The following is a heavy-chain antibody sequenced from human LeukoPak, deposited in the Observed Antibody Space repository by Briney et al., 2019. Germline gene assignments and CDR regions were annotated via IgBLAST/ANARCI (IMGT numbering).Heavy chain of an antibody. CDR1: GFTFSSYW. V-gene: IGHV3-7*03. CDR2: IKQDGSEK. Sequence: GGSLRLSCAASGFTFSSYWMSWVRQAPGKGLEWVANIKQDGSEKYYVDSVKGRFTISRDNAKNSLYLQMNSLRAEDTAVYYCAREGYYYDSGWFDPWGQGTLVTVSS. J-gene: IGHJ5*02. D-gene: IGHD3-22*01. CDR3: AREGYYYDSGWFDP.